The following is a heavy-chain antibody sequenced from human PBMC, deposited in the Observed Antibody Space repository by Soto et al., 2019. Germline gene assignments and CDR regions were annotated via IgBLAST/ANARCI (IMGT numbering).Heavy chain of an antibody. CDR1: GFTVSSNY. J-gene: IGHJ5*02. CDR2: IYSGGNT. CDR3: AKDIWVPGARGGELNWFDP. V-gene: IGHV3-66*01. D-gene: IGHD2-2*01. Sequence: GGSLRLSCAASGFTVSSNYMSWVRQAPGKGLEWVSVIYSGGNTYYADSVKGRFTISRDNSKNTLYLLMNSLRAEETAVYYCAKDIWVPGARGGELNWFDPWGQGTLVTVSS.